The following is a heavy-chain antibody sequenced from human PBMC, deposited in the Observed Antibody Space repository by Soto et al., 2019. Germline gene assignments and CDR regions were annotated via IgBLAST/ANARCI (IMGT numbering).Heavy chain of an antibody. J-gene: IGHJ3*02. CDR1: GFTFSSYG. CDR3: AKGGYSSSRDAFDI. Sequence: LRLSCAASGFTFSSYGMHWVRQAPGKGLEWVAVISYDGSNKYYADSVKGRFTISRDNSKNTLYLQMNSLRAEDTAVYYCAKGGYSSSRDAFDIWGQGTMVTVS. D-gene: IGHD6-13*01. V-gene: IGHV3-30*18. CDR2: ISYDGSNK.